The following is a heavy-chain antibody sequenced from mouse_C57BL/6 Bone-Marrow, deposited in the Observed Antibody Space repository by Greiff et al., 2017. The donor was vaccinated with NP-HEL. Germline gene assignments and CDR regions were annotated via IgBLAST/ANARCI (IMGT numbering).Heavy chain of an antibody. J-gene: IGHJ1*03. V-gene: IGHV5-17*01. Sequence: EVMLVESGGGLVKPGGSLKLSCAASGFTFSDCGMHWVRQAPEKGLEWVAYISSGSSTIYYADTVKGRFTISRDNAKNTLFLQMTSLRSEDTAMYYCARPITTVVADWYFDVWGTGTTVTVSS. CDR1: GFTFSDCG. CDR3: ARPITTVVADWYFDV. D-gene: IGHD1-1*01. CDR2: ISSGSSTI.